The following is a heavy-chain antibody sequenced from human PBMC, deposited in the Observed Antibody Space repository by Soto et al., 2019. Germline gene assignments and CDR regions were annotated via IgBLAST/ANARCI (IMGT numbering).Heavy chain of an antibody. CDR1: CYTFSSYG. D-gene: IGHD6-19*01. CDR2: ISAYNGNT. J-gene: IGHJ6*02. Sequence: GASVKVSCKASCYTFSSYGISWVRQAPGQGLEWMGWISAYNGNTNYAQKLQGRVTMTTDTSTSTAYMELRSLRSDDTAVYYCARDLPVAGGYYYYYYGMDVWGQGTTVTVSS. V-gene: IGHV1-18*01. CDR3: ARDLPVAGGYYYYYYGMDV.